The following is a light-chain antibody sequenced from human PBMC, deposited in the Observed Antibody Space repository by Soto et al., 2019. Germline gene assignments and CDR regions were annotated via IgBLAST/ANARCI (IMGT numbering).Light chain of an antibody. J-gene: IGLJ7*01. CDR2: DVS. CDR3: ISSTGRGPHVV. CDR1: SSDVGGYNY. Sequence: QSALTQPASVSGSPGQSITISCTGTSSDVGGYNYVSWYQQHPGKAPKRMIYDVSNRRSGVSNRFSGSKSGNTASLTISGLQAEDEADYYCISSTGRGPHVVFGRGTQLPVL. V-gene: IGLV2-14*01.